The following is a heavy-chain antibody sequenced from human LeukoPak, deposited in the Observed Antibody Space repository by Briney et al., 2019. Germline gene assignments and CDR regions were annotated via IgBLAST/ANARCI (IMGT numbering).Heavy chain of an antibody. Sequence: GGSLRLSCAASGFTFSSYGMHWVRQAPGKGLEWVIFIRYDGSNKYYADSVEGRFTISRDHSKNPLYLQMNSVRAEDTAVYYCVNLVGAKPGLGGFDIRGQGRMVSV. J-gene: IGHJ3*02. D-gene: IGHD1-26*01. V-gene: IGHV3-30*02. CDR3: VNLVGAKPGLGGFDI. CDR1: GFTFSSYG. CDR2: IRYDGSNK.